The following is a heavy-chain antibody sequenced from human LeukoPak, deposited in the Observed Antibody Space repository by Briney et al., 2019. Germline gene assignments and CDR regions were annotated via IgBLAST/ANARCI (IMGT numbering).Heavy chain of an antibody. D-gene: IGHD3-16*01. CDR1: RFTFSSYG. J-gene: IGHJ3*02. V-gene: IGHV3-30*18. Sequence: PGGSLRLSCAASRFTFSSYGMHWVRQAPGKGLESVAVISYDGNNRYYADSVKGRFTISRYNSKNTLYLQMNSLRAEDTAVYYCAKVKGEVIGAFDIWGQGTVVTVSS. CDR2: ISYDGNNR. CDR3: AKVKGEVIGAFDI.